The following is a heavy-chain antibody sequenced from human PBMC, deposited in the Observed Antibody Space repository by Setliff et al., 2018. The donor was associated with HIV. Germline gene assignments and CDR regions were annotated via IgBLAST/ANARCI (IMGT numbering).Heavy chain of an antibody. CDR2: INTATVTTT. V-gene: IGHV3-48*02. CDR3: ARVGRIYYFEH. D-gene: IGHD1-26*01. CDR1: GFSFSSYS. Sequence: PGGSLRLSCAASGFSFSSYSMNWVRQAPGKGLEWIVYINTATVTTTVYYADSVKGRFTVSRDNAKNSLFLDMNSLRDDDSAVYYCARVGRIYYFEHWGQGTVVTVSS. J-gene: IGHJ4*02.